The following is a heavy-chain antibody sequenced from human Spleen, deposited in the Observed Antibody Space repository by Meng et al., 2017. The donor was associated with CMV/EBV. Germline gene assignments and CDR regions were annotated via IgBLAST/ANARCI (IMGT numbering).Heavy chain of an antibody. J-gene: IGHJ5*02. CDR1: GGSINNYY. CDR3: AQSRGNNPFQA. Sequence: SETLSLTCTVSGGSINNYYWSWIRQPPGKGLEWIGYIYYGGSTHYNPSLKSRVTILGDTSKKQFALKLTSVTAADTAVYYCAQSRGNNPFQAWGQGTLVTVSS. D-gene: IGHD1-14*01. CDR2: IYYGGST. V-gene: IGHV4-59*01.